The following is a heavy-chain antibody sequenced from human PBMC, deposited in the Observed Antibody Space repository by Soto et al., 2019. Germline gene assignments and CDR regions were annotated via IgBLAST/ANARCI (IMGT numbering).Heavy chain of an antibody. J-gene: IGHJ1*01. D-gene: IGHD6-19*01. CDR2: IDPSDSYT. V-gene: IGHV5-10-1*01. Sequence: GESLKISCKGSGYSFTSYWISWVRQMPGKGLEWMGRIDPSDSYTNYSPSFQGHVTISADKSISTAYLQWSSLKASDTAMYYCVAGVAVADESFQHWGQGTLVTVSS. CDR1: GYSFTSYW. CDR3: VAGVAVADESFQH.